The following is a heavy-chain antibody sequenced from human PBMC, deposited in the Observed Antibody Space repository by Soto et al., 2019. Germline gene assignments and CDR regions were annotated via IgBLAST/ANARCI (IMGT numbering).Heavy chain of an antibody. CDR1: GFTFINYA. J-gene: IGHJ2*01. CDR3: ARKILGSTTRPNYWYFEL. V-gene: IGHV3-23*01. CDR2: ISGGGDAA. Sequence: EVQVLESGGGLVQPGGSLRLSCAGSGFTFINYAMNWVRQAPGKGLEWVSSISGGGDAAFFPDSVRCRFTISRDNSKNTVTLQMNSLGVDDTAVYYCARKILGSTTRPNYWYFELWGRGTRVTVSS. D-gene: IGHD7-27*01.